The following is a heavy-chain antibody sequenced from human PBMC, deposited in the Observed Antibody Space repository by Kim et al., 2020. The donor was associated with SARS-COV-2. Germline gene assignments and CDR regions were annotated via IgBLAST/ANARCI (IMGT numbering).Heavy chain of an antibody. D-gene: IGHD4-17*01. Sequence: SETLSLTCTVSGGSISSSSYYWGWIRQPPGKGLEWIGCIYYSGRTYSNPSLKSRVTISVDTSNNQFSLKLSSVTAADTAVYYSARHFSPFMTTVTTPFDYWGQGTLVTVSS. CDR3: ARHFSPFMTTVTTPFDY. J-gene: IGHJ4*02. CDR1: GGSISSSSYY. V-gene: IGHV4-39*01. CDR2: IYYSGRT.